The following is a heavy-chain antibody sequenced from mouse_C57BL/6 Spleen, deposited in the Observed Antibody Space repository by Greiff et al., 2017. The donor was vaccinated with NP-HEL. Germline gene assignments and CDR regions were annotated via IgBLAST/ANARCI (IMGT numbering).Heavy chain of an antibody. J-gene: IGHJ2*01. CDR2: INPGSGGT. Sequence: QVQLQQSGAELVRPGTSVKVSCTASGYAFTNYLIEWVKQRPGQGLEWIGVINPGSGGTNYNEKFKGKATLTADKSSSTAYMQLSSLTSEDSAVYFCARYYYYGSSYDYWGQGTTLTVSS. CDR3: ARYYYYGSSYDY. V-gene: IGHV1-54*01. CDR1: GYAFTNYL. D-gene: IGHD1-1*01.